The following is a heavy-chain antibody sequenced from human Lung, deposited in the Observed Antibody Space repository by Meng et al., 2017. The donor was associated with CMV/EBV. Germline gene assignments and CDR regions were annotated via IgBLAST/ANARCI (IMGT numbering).Heavy chain of an antibody. Sequence: GIGWVRQAPGQGVGGMRWIGAYSSNKNWAQRLQGRVTMTANTTTSRAYREQRSLGSEDTAVYYCASGRPFPAPQYSSRTSCYDWFDPWGQGTLVTVSS. CDR1: G. CDR2: IGAYSSNK. CDR3: ASGRPFPAPQYSSRTSCYDWFDP. J-gene: IGHJ5*02. D-gene: IGHD2-2*01. V-gene: IGHV1-18*01.